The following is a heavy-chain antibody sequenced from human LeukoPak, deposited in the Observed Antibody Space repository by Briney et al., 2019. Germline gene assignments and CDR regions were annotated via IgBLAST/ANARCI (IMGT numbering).Heavy chain of an antibody. CDR2: IRSDTTT. CDR1: GFTASSRT. V-gene: IGHV3-66*04. Sequence: GGSLRLSCAASGFTASSRTMILVRQAPGKGLECVSYIRSDTTTEYAEYVKGRFTISRDDSKNTVYLQMNSLRVEDTSVYYCARRRGGYGDGDFDYWGQGTLVTVSS. CDR3: ARRRGGYGDGDFDY. J-gene: IGHJ4*02. D-gene: IGHD4-17*01.